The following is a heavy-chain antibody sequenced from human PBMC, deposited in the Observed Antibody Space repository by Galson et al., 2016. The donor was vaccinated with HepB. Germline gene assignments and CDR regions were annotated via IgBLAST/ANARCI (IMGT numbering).Heavy chain of an antibody. CDR3: ARDDLGSYSFIDI. V-gene: IGHV3-33*01. CDR2: IWHDGSQA. J-gene: IGHJ4*02. D-gene: IGHD1-26*01. Sequence: SLRLSCAASGFILSHYGMHWVRQAPGKGLEWLAVIWHDGSQASYADSVKGRFTISRDNSKNTVYLKMNSLSGEDTAAYYCARDDLGSYSFIDIWGQGTLVRVSS. CDR1: GFILSHYG.